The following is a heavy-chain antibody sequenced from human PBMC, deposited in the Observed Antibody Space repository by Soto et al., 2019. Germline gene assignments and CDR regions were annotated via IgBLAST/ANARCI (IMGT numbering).Heavy chain of an antibody. CDR2: ISAYNGNT. CDR3: ARDSKIKRPHTIAAAGTMPHY. J-gene: IGHJ4*02. Sequence: ASVKVSCKASGYTFTSYGISWVRQAPGQGLEWMGWISAYNGNTNYAQKLQGRVTMTTDTSTSTAYMELRSLRSDDTAVYYCARDSKIKRPHTIAAAGTMPHYWGQGTLVTVSS. CDR1: GYTFTSYG. D-gene: IGHD6-13*01. V-gene: IGHV1-18*01.